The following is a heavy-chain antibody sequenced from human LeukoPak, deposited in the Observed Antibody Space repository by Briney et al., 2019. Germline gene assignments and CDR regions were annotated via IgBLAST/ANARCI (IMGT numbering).Heavy chain of an antibody. CDR1: GYSFTSYW. J-gene: IGHJ4*02. CDR3: ARQGADSSGYHYPFDY. CDR2: IYPGDSDT. Sequence: GESLKISCKGSGYSFTSYWIGWVRQMPGKGLEWMGIIYPGDSDTRYSPSFQGQVTISADKSISTAYLQWSSLKASDTAMYYCARQGADSSGYHYPFDYWGQGTLVTVSS. D-gene: IGHD3-22*01. V-gene: IGHV5-51*01.